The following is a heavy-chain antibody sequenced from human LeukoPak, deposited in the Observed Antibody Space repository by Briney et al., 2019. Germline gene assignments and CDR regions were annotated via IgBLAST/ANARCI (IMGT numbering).Heavy chain of an antibody. CDR2: IIPIFGTA. CDR3: ASPKNCSSTSCYLDYYYMDV. D-gene: IGHD2-2*01. CDR1: GGTFSSYA. V-gene: IGHV1-69*01. Sequence: ASVKVPCKASGGTFSSYAISWVRQAPGQGLEWMGGIIPIFGTANYAQKFQGRVTITADESTSTAYMELSSLRSEDTAVYYCASPKNCSSTSCYLDYYYMDVWGKGTTVTVSS. J-gene: IGHJ6*03.